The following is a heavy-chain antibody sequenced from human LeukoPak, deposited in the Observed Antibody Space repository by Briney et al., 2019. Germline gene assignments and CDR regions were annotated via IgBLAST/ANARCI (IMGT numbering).Heavy chain of an antibody. D-gene: IGHD6-6*01. CDR2: IYFSGST. Sequence: SETLSLTCTVSGASISNYYWSWLRHPPGKGLEGIGYIYFSGSTNYNPSLKSRVTISIDTSKNQVSLKLSSVTAADTAVYYCARLWDSSSSLDYWGQGTLVTVSS. J-gene: IGHJ4*02. CDR3: ARLWDSSSSLDY. V-gene: IGHV4-59*08. CDR1: GASISNYY.